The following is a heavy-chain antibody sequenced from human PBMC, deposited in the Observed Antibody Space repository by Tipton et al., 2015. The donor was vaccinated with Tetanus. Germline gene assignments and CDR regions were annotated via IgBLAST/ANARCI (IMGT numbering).Heavy chain of an antibody. D-gene: IGHD1-14*01. CDR2: IYTSGST. V-gene: IGHV4-4*07. J-gene: IGHJ6*02. Sequence: TLSLTCAVSGGSISSDYWSWIRQPAGKGLEWIGRIYTSGSTNYNPSLKSRVTMSADTSKNQSSLKLSSVTAADTAIYYCARDGQPGYYYGMDVWGQGP. CDR3: ARDGQPGYYYGMDV. CDR1: GGSISSDY.